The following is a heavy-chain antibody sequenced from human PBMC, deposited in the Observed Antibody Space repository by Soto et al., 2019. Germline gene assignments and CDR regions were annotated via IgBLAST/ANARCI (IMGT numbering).Heavy chain of an antibody. D-gene: IGHD3-10*01. CDR1: GGSFSGYY. CDR3: ASRMVRGVIIAHYYYYGMDV. V-gene: IGHV4-34*01. CDR2: INHSGST. Sequence: SETLSLTCAVYGGSFSGYYWSWIRQPPGKGLEWIGEINHSGSTNYNPSLKSRVTISVDTSKNQFSLKLSSVTAADTAVYYCASRMVRGVIIAHYYYYGMDVWGQGTTVTVSS. J-gene: IGHJ6*02.